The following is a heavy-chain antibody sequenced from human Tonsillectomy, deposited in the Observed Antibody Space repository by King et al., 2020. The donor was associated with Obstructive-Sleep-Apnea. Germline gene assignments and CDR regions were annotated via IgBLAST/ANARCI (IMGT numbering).Heavy chain of an antibody. J-gene: IGHJ4*02. CDR1: GFTFDDYG. V-gene: IGHV3-9*01. D-gene: IGHD6-19*01. Sequence: VQLVESGGGLVQPGRSLRLSCAASGFTFDDYGMHWVRQAPGKGLEWVSGISWNSGSIGYAESVKGRFTISRDNAKNSLYVQMNSLRAEDTALYYCAKSYSSGWYVPFDYWGQETLVTVSS. CDR3: AKSYSSGWYVPFDY. CDR2: ISWNSGSI.